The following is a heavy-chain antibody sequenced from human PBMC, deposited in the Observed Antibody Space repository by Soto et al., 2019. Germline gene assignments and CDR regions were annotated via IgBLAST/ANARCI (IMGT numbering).Heavy chain of an antibody. CDR1: GFTFSSYA. J-gene: IGHJ6*02. V-gene: IGHV3-23*01. Sequence: PGGSLRLSCAASGFTFSSYAMSWVRQAPGKGLEWVSAISGSGGSTYYADSVKGRFTISRDNSKNTLYLQMSSLRAEDTAVYYCATLATENYYDFWSGYYTEGMDVWGQGTTVTVSS. D-gene: IGHD3-3*01. CDR3: ATLATENYYDFWSGYYTEGMDV. CDR2: ISGSGGST.